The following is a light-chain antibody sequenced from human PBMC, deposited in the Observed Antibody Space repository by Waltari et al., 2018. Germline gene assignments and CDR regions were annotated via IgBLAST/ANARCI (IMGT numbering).Light chain of an antibody. CDR3: CSFTSSSTWV. CDR2: DVN. J-gene: IGLJ3*02. Sequence: QSALTQPASVSGSPGQSITISCTGTTSDLGGYNYVSWYQQHPGKTPNLLIYDVNSRPSGVSNRFSGSKSGNTASLIISGLQAEDEADYYCCSFTSSSTWVFGGGTKLTVL. CDR1: TSDLGGYNY. V-gene: IGLV2-14*01.